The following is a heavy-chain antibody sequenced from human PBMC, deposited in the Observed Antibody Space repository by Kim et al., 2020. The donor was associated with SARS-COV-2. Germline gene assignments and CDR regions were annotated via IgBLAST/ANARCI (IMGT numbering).Heavy chain of an antibody. D-gene: IGHD3-22*01. CDR3: TTSEYYYDSSGYCTFDY. Sequence: VKGRFTISREDSKSIAYLQMNSLKTEDTAVYYCTTSEYYYDSSGYCTFDYWGQGTLVTVSS. J-gene: IGHJ4*02. V-gene: IGHV3-49*02.